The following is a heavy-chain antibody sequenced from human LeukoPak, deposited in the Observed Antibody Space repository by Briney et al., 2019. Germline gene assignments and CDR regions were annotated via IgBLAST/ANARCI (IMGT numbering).Heavy chain of an antibody. CDR1: GGSISTYY. CDR3: ARDRENNFDY. Sequence: PSETLSLTCTVSGGSISTYYWSWIRQPPGKGLEWIGYIFYSGSTNYNPSLKSRVTISVDTSKNQFSLKLSSVTAADTAVYYCARDRENNFDYWGQGTLVTVSS. J-gene: IGHJ4*02. V-gene: IGHV4-59*12. CDR2: IFYSGST.